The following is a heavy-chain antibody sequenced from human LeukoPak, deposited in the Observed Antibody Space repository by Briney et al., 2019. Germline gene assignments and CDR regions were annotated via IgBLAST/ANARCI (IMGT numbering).Heavy chain of an antibody. CDR1: GFTFSNYW. Sequence: GGSLRLSCAASGFTFSNYWMSWVRQAPGKGLEFMANIKEAGSEKYYVDSVKGRFTISRDNDKNLVHLQMNSLRAEDTAVYYCARGGGMRSWYDFDYWGQGTLVTVFS. V-gene: IGHV3-7*04. J-gene: IGHJ4*02. CDR2: IKEAGSEK. D-gene: IGHD6-13*01. CDR3: ARGGGMRSWYDFDY.